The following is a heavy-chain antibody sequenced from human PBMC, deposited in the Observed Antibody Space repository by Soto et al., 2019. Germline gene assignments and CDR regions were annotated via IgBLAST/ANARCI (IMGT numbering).Heavy chain of an antibody. Sequence: SETLSLTCAVYGETFRGYYWSWIRQPPGKGLQWIGYISYFGNTNYNPSLKSRVTISLDTSKNQFSLQLNSVTAADTAMYFCARHGSTVDTEGAFDYWGQGTLVTVSS. CDR1: GETFRGYY. CDR2: ISYFGNT. V-gene: IGHV4-59*08. D-gene: IGHD5-18*01. CDR3: ARHGSTVDTEGAFDY. J-gene: IGHJ4*02.